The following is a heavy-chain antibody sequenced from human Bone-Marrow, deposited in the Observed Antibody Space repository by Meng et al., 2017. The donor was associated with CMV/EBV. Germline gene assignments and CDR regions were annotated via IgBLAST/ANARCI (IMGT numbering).Heavy chain of an antibody. CDR1: GFTFSSYA. CDR2: ISYDGTKN. Sequence: GGSLRLSCAASGFTFSSYAMHWVRQAPGKGLEWVAAISYDGTKNYYADSVKGRLTISRDNANKTLYLQMNNLRAEDRAVYYCARGGGYLWGQGTLVTVSS. J-gene: IGHJ4*02. D-gene: IGHD2-15*01. CDR3: ARGGGYL. V-gene: IGHV3-30*19.